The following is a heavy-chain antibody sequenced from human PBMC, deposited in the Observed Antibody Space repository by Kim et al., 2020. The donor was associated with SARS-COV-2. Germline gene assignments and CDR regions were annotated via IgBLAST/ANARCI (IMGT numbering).Heavy chain of an antibody. Sequence: SETLSLTCTVSGGSISSYYWSWIRQPPGKGLEWIGYIYYSGSTNYNPSLKSRVTISVETSKNQFSLKLSSVTAADTAVYYCAGNGYYGEWDWYFDLWGRGTLVTVSS. V-gene: IGHV4-59*08. D-gene: IGHD4-17*01. J-gene: IGHJ2*01. CDR3: AGNGYYGEWDWYFDL. CDR2: IYYSGST. CDR1: GGSISSYY.